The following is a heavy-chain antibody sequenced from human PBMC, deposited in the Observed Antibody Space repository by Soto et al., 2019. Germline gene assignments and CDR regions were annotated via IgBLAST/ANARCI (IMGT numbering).Heavy chain of an antibody. CDR1: GFTFSSYG. J-gene: IGHJ4*02. Sequence: GGSLRLSCAASGFTFSSYGMHWVRQAPGKGLEWVAVISYDGSNKYYADSVKGRFTISRDNSKNTLYLQMNSLRAEDTAVYYCAKARTQLWLTFDYWGQGTLVNVSS. V-gene: IGHV3-30*18. CDR2: ISYDGSNK. CDR3: AKARTQLWLTFDY. D-gene: IGHD5-18*01.